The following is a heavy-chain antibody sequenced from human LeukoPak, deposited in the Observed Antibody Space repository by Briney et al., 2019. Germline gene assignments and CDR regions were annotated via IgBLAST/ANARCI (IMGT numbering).Heavy chain of an antibody. V-gene: IGHV4-59*08. J-gene: IGHJ2*01. CDR3: ARVRRAGNTGWNFDL. CDR2: IYYSGST. D-gene: IGHD1-1*01. Sequence: SETLSLTCTVSGGSISSYYWSWIRQPPGKGLEWIGSIYYSGSTYNNPSLKSRITISVDTSKNQFSLNLKSVTAADTAVYYCARVRRAGNTGWNFDLWGRGTLVTVSS. CDR1: GGSISSYY.